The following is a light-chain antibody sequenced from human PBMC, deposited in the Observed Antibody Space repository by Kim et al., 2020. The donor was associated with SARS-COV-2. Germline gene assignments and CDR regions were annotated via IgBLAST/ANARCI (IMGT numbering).Light chain of an antibody. V-gene: IGKV1-5*03. J-gene: IGKJ2*01. Sequence: DIQMTQSPSTLSASVGDRVTITCRASQSISTWLAWYQQKPGKAPKLLIYTASSLQSGVPSRFSGSGSGTEFTLTISSLQPDDFATYYCQQYNSYPVIFGQGTKLEIK. CDR2: TAS. CDR3: QQYNSYPVI. CDR1: QSISTW.